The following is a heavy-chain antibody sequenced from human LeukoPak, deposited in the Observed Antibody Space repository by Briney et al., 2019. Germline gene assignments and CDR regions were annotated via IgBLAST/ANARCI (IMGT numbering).Heavy chain of an antibody. V-gene: IGHV1-18*01. CDR2: ISAYNGNT. Sequence: ASVKVSCKASGYIFTTYGITWVRQAPGQGLEWMGWISAYNGNTNYAQKLQGRVTMTTDTSTSTAYMELRSLRSDDTAVYYCARVKVHIVATDSFDYWGQGTLVTVSS. D-gene: IGHD5-12*01. J-gene: IGHJ4*02. CDR1: GYIFTTYG. CDR3: ARVKVHIVATDSFDY.